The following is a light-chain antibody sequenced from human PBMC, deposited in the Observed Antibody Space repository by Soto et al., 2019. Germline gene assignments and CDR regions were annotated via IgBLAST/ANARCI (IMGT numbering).Light chain of an antibody. CDR1: QGISSY. CDR3: QKANNFPWT. V-gene: IGKV1-8*01. CDR2: GAS. Sequence: AIRMTQSPSSLSASTGDRVTITCRASQGISSYLAWYQQKPGKAPKILIYGASSLQSGVPSRFSGSGSGTHYTLTISSLQPEDSATYYCQKANNFPWTFGQGTKVDIK. J-gene: IGKJ1*01.